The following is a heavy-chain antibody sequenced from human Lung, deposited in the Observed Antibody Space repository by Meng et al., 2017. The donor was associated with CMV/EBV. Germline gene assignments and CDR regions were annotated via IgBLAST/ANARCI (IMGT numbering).Heavy chain of an antibody. Sequence: QVPVQWAGLRLRKSSEPLSLTCTASGYSMNNYYWSWIRQSAGKGLEWIGRISTSGSIHYNPSLTSRVTLSVDTSKNQISLQLSSVTAADTAVYYCARAVADTANFDYWGQGTLVTVSS. J-gene: IGHJ4*02. CDR2: ISTSGSI. V-gene: IGHV4-4*07. CDR3: ARAVADTANFDY. D-gene: IGHD6-19*01. CDR1: GYSMNNYY.